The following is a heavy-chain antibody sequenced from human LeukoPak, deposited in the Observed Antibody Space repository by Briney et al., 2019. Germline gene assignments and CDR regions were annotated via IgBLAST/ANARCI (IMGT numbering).Heavy chain of an antibody. Sequence: GGSLRLSCAASGFTLNSYAMCGVRQAPGKGLEWVSAISGSGDSTYYADSVKGRFTISRDNAKNSLYLQMNSLRAEDTALYYCARDLRVVITGSFDSWGQGTLVTVSS. CDR1: GFTLNSYA. CDR3: ARDLRVVITGSFDS. CDR2: ISGSGDST. J-gene: IGHJ4*02. D-gene: IGHD3-22*01. V-gene: IGHV3-23*01.